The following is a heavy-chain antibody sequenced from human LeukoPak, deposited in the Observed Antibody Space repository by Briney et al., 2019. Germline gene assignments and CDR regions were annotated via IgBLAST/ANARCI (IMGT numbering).Heavy chain of an antibody. CDR1: GYTFTSYG. D-gene: IGHD6-19*01. CDR2: ISAYNGNT. CDR3: ARDTAVAGTLDY. V-gene: IGHV1-18*01. J-gene: IGHJ4*02. Sequence: ASVKVSCKASGYTFTSYGISGVRQAPGQGREGMGWISAYNGNTNYVQKLQGRVNMTTDTSTSTAYMELRSLRSDDTAVYYCARDTAVAGTLDYWGQGTLVTGSS.